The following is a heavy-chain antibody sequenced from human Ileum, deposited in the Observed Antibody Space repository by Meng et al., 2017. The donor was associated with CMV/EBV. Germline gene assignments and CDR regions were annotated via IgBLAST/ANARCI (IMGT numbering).Heavy chain of an antibody. CDR3: AKTFYYCIYTSCYNY. D-gene: IGHD2-2*01. V-gene: IGHV3-21*04. CDR2: ISSSSSYI. Sequence: GESLKISCAASGFTFSSYSMNWVRQAPGKGLEWVSSISSSSSYIYYADSVKGRFTISRDNSKNTLYLQMNSLRAEDTAVYYCAKTFYYCIYTSCYNYWGQGTLVTVSS. CDR1: GFTFSSYS. J-gene: IGHJ4*02.